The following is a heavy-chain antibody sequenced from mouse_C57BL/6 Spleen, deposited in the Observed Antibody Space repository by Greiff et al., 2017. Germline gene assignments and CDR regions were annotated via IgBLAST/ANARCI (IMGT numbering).Heavy chain of an antibody. V-gene: IGHV1-80*01. Sequence: QVQLQQSGAELVKPGASVKISCKASGYAFSSYWMNWVKQRPGKGLEWIGQIYPGDGDTNYNGKFKGKATLTADKSSSTAYMQLSSLTSEESAVYFCARSSTVVSRWYFDVWGTGTTVTVSS. CDR2: IYPGDGDT. CDR1: GYAFSSYW. J-gene: IGHJ1*03. CDR3: ARSSTVVSRWYFDV. D-gene: IGHD1-1*01.